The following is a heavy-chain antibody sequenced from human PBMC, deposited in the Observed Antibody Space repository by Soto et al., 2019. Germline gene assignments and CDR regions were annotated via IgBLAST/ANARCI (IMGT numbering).Heavy chain of an antibody. CDR2: INHSGST. Sequence: SETLSLTCAVYGGSFSGYYWSWIRQHPGKGLEWIGEINHSGSTNYNPSLKSRVTISVDTSKNQFSLKLSSVTAADTAVYYCARDDIPGRAVATYGMDVWGQGTTVTVSS. CDR1: GGSFSGYY. J-gene: IGHJ6*02. V-gene: IGHV4-34*01. D-gene: IGHD6-19*01. CDR3: ARDDIPGRAVATYGMDV.